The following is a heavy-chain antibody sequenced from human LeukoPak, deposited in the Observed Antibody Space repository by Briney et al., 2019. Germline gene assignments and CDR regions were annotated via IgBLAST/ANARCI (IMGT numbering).Heavy chain of an antibody. CDR2: INSDGSST. CDR1: GFTFSNYW. D-gene: IGHD6-13*01. V-gene: IGHV3-74*01. J-gene: IGHJ4*02. CDR3: ASQGIFDY. Sequence: GGSLRLSCAASGFTFSNYWMHWVRQAPGKGLEWVSRINSDGSSTTYADSVKGRFTISRDNAKNTLYLQMNSLRAEDTAVYYCASQGIFDYWGQGTLVTVSS.